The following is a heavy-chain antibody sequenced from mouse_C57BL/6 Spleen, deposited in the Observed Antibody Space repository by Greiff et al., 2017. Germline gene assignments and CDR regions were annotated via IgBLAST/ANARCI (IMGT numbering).Heavy chain of an antibody. CDR3: AREGAYYSNYGYFDY. J-gene: IGHJ2*01. CDR1: GYTFTAHT. CDR2: IYPRDGST. D-gene: IGHD2-5*01. Sequence: VQLQQSDAELVKPGASVKISCKVSGYTFTAHTIHWLKQRPEQGLEWIGYIYPRDGSTKYNEKFKGKATLTADKSSSTAYMQLNSLTSEDSAVYFCAREGAYYSNYGYFDYWGQGTTLTVSS. V-gene: IGHV1-78*01.